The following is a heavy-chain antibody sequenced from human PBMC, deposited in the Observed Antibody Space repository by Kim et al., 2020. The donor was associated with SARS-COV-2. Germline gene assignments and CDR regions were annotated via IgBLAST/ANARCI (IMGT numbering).Heavy chain of an antibody. V-gene: IGHV3-11*05. CDR2: ISSSSSYT. CDR3: ARDCYASSGYYYFNWFDP. J-gene: IGHJ5*02. CDR1: GFTFSDYY. D-gene: IGHD3-22*01. Sequence: GGSLRLSCAASGFTFSDYYMSWIRQAPGKGLEWVSYISSSSSYTNYADSVKGRFTISRDNAKNSLYLQMNSLRAEDTAVYYCARDCYASSGYYYFNWFDPWGQGPLVTVSS.